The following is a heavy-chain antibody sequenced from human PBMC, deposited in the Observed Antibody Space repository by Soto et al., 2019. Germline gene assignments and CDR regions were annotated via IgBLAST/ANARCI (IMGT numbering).Heavy chain of an antibody. V-gene: IGHV4-59*08. D-gene: IGHD3-9*01. CDR3: ARRKYYDILTGYWIHDAFDI. Sequence: SETLSLTCTVSGGSISSYYWSWIRQPPGKGLEWIGYIYYSGSTNYNPSLKSRVTISVDTSKNQFSLKLSSVTAADTAVYYCARRKYYDILTGYWIHDAFDIWGQGTMVTVSS. CDR2: IYYSGST. CDR1: GGSISSYY. J-gene: IGHJ3*02.